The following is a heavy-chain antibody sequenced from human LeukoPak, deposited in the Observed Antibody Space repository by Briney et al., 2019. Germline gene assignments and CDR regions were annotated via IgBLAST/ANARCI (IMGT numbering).Heavy chain of an antibody. V-gene: IGHV3-48*01. CDR3: ARALGYSYGYAVDY. CDR1: GFPFSSYA. CDR2: ISSSSGTI. Sequence: GGSLRLSCVASGFPFSSYAMGWVRQAPGKGLEWLSYISSSSGTIYYADSVKGRFTISGDNAKNSLYLQMNSLRAEDTAVYYCARALGYSYGYAVDYWGQGTLVTVSS. D-gene: IGHD5-18*01. J-gene: IGHJ4*02.